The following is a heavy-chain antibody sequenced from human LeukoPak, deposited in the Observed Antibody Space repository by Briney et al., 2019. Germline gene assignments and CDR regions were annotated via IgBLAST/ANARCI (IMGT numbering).Heavy chain of an antibody. D-gene: IGHD1-26*01. Sequence: PGGSLRLSCAASGLTFSSHWMHWVRQAPGKGLVWVSRITNDGSSTTYADSVKGRFTISRDNAKNMLYLQVNSLRAEDTAVYYCARDLKKGAGYYYGMDVWGQGTTVTVSS. CDR2: ITNDGSST. CDR1: GLTFSSHW. V-gene: IGHV3-74*01. J-gene: IGHJ6*02. CDR3: ARDLKKGAGYYYGMDV.